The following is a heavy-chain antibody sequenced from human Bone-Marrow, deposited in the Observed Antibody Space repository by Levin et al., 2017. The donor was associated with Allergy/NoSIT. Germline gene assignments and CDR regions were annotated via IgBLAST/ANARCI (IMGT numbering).Heavy chain of an antibody. V-gene: IGHV3-30*03. CDR3: VRNGGGEEWRWFFDH. CDR1: GFTFKSYA. J-gene: IGHJ4*02. Sequence: SCEGSGFTFKSYAIHWVRQAPGKGLEWVAIISYDGTHKIYADSVKGRFTISRDNFRNTVYLQMSSLRVEDTAVYYCVRNGGGEEWRWFFDHWGQGTLLTVSS. D-gene: IGHD3-3*01. CDR2: ISYDGTHK.